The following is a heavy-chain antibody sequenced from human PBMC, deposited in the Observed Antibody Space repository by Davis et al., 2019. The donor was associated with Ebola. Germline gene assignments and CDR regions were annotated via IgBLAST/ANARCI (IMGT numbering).Heavy chain of an antibody. V-gene: IGHV4-34*01. Sequence: MPSETLSLTCAVYGVSFSASYWNWIRQPPGKGLEWIGAINHNGRTNYNPSLKSRVTMSVATSTNQFPLRVRSVTAAATAVYYCARGGGYGGYGMDVWGQGTTVTVSS. D-gene: IGHD6-25*01. CDR1: GVSFSASY. CDR3: ARGGGYGGYGMDV. J-gene: IGHJ6*02. CDR2: INHNGRT.